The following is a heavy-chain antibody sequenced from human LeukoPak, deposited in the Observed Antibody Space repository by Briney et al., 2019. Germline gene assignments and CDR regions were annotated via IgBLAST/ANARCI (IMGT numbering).Heavy chain of an antibody. Sequence: SGGSLRLSCAASGFTFSSYAMTWVRQAPGKGLDWVSAISSSGGDAYYAESVKGRFTISRDNSKNTLSLQMNSLRPEDTAIHYCAKVLTGTYGTKVDYWGQGTLVTVSS. J-gene: IGHJ4*02. CDR3: AKVLTGTYGTKVDY. CDR2: ISSSGGDA. CDR1: GFTFSSYA. V-gene: IGHV3-23*01. D-gene: IGHD1-26*01.